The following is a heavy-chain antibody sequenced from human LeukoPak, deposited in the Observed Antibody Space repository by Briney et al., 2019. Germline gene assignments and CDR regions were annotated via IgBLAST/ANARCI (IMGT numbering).Heavy chain of an antibody. J-gene: IGHJ4*02. CDR3: ARACCITMIVVAQSNY. D-gene: IGHD3-22*01. CDR2: INPSGGST. CDR1: GYTFTSYY. Sequence: ASVKVSCKASGYTFTSYYMHWVRQAPGQGLEWMGIINPSGGSTSYAQKFQGRVTMTRDTSTSTVYMELSSLRSEDTAVYYCARACCITMIVVAQSNYWGQGTLVTVSS. V-gene: IGHV1-46*01.